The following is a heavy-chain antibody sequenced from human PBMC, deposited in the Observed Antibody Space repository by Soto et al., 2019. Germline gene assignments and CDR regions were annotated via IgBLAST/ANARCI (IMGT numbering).Heavy chain of an antibody. CDR1: GGSISSSSDY. CDR3: ARHVRFWSGYLGFDY. CDR2: IYYSGST. Sequence: ASETLCLTCTVSGGSISSSSDYWGWIRQPPGKGLEWIGSIYYSGSTYYNPSLKSRVTISVDTSKNQFSLKLSSVTAADTAVYYCARHVRFWSGYLGFDYWGQGTLVTVSS. D-gene: IGHD3-3*01. J-gene: IGHJ4*02. V-gene: IGHV4-39*01.